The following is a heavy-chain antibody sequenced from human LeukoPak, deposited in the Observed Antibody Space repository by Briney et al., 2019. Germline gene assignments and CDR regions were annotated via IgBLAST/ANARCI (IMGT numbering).Heavy chain of an antibody. V-gene: IGHV3-23*01. Sequence: GGSLRLSCAASGFTFSNYAMNWVRQAPGNGLERISAIRDRGGATNCADSVKGRFTISRDNSKNTLYLQMNSLRAEDTAVYYCAKRSCGGGSCNFDYWGQGTLVTVSS. D-gene: IGHD2-15*01. J-gene: IGHJ4*02. CDR2: IRDRGGAT. CDR1: GFTFSNYA. CDR3: AKRSCGGGSCNFDY.